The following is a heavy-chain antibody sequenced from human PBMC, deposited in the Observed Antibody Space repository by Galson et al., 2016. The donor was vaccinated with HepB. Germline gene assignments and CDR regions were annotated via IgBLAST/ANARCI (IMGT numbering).Heavy chain of an antibody. CDR2: VITAFGTA. CDR1: GVTFNTYA. J-gene: IGHJ5*02. V-gene: IGHV1-69*06. Sequence: SVKVSCKASGVTFNTYAISWVRQAPGQGLEWMGGVITAFGTANYAQRFQGRVTITADKSKSTAFMDLSGLTSDDTAVYYCAASPPTGIPPPRFDPWGQGTLVTVSS. D-gene: IGHD3-3*01. CDR3: AASPPTGIPPPRFDP.